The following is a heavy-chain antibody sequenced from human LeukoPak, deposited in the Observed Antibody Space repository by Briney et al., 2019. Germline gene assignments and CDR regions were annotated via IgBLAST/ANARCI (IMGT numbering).Heavy chain of an antibody. Sequence: TGGSLRLSCAASGFTVSTYYMTWVRQAPGKGLECVSVIYSGGSTYYADSVKGRFTVSRDNSKNTLYLQMNSLRAEDTAMYYSARGLGYCTSTTCLLPFDYWGQGTLVTVSS. CDR2: IYSGGST. J-gene: IGHJ4*02. CDR1: GFTVSTYY. D-gene: IGHD2-2*01. V-gene: IGHV3-53*01. CDR3: ARGLGYCTSTTCLLPFDY.